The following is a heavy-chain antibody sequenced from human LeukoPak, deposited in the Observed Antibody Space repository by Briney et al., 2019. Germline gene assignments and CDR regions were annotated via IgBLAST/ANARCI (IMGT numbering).Heavy chain of an antibody. CDR2: ISGSGGST. CDR3: AKGITIFGVAYFDY. D-gene: IGHD3-3*01. J-gene: IGHJ4*02. Sequence: PGGSLRLSCAAAGFTFSSYAMSWVRQAPGKGLEWVSAISGSGGSTYYADSVKGRFTISRDNSKNTLYLQMNSLRAEDTAVYYCAKGITIFGVAYFDYWGQGTLVTVSS. CDR1: GFTFSSYA. V-gene: IGHV3-23*01.